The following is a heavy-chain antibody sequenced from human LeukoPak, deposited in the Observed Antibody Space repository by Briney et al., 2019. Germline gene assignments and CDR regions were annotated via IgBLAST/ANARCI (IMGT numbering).Heavy chain of an antibody. V-gene: IGHV3-74*01. CDR3: ATSGATKLYYFDY. CDR1: GFTFSSYW. Sequence: PGGSLRLSCTASGFTFSSYWMHWVRQAPGKGLVWVSRINSDGSSTSYADSVKGRFTISRDNAKNTLYLQMNSLRAEDTAVYYCATSGATKLYYFDYWGQGTLVTVSS. J-gene: IGHJ4*02. D-gene: IGHD1-26*01. CDR2: INSDGSST.